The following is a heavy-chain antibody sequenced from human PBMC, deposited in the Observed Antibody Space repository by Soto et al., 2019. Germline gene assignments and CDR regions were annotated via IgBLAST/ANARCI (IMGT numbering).Heavy chain of an antibody. CDR3: ARDRGPSSGYYPLGVDP. J-gene: IGHJ5*02. V-gene: IGHV1-69*12. Sequence: QVQLVQSGAEVKKPGSSVKVSCKASGGTFSSYAITWVRQAPGQGLEWMGGIIPIFGTANYAQKFQARVTITADESRSTAYMEHSSLRSEDTAVYYCARDRGPSSGYYPLGVDPWGQGTLVTVSS. CDR2: IIPIFGTA. CDR1: GGTFSSYA. D-gene: IGHD3-22*01.